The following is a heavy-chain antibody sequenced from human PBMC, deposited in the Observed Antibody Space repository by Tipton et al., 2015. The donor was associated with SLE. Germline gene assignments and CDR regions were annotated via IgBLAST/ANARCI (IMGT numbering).Heavy chain of an antibody. Sequence: TLSLTCTVSGGSISSSSYYWGWIRQPPGRGLEWFGSLYYTGSTYYNPSLKSRVTISVDTSKNQFSLKLSSVTAADTAVYYCARERYCSSGSCCYGMDVWGQGTTVTVSS. D-gene: IGHD2-15*01. CDR2: LYYTGST. V-gene: IGHV4-39*01. CDR3: ARERYCSSGSCCYGMDV. J-gene: IGHJ6*02. CDR1: GGSISSSSYY.